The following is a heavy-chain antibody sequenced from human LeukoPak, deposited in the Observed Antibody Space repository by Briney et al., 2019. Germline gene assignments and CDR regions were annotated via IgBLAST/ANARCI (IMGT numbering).Heavy chain of an antibody. CDR2: INHSGST. V-gene: IGHV4-34*01. Sequence: SETLSLTCAVYGGSFSGYYWSWIRQPPGKGLEWIGEINHSGSTNYNPSLKSRVTISVDTSKNQFSLKLSSVTAADTAVYYCGRVVGYGDYLRPGAFDIWGQGTMVTVSS. CDR1: GGSFSGYY. D-gene: IGHD4-17*01. J-gene: IGHJ3*02. CDR3: GRVVGYGDYLRPGAFDI.